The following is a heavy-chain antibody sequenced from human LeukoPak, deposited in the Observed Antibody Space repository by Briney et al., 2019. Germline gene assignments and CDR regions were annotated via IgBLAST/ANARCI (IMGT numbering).Heavy chain of an antibody. D-gene: IGHD6-13*01. CDR1: GYTLTELS. Sequence: ASVKVSCKVSGYTLTELSMHWVRQAPGKGLEWMGGFDPEDGETIYAQKFQGRVTMTEDTSTDTAYMELSSLRSEDTAVYYCATNLRALVQGWFDPWGQGTLVTVSS. V-gene: IGHV1-24*01. CDR3: ATNLRALVQGWFDP. CDR2: FDPEDGET. J-gene: IGHJ5*02.